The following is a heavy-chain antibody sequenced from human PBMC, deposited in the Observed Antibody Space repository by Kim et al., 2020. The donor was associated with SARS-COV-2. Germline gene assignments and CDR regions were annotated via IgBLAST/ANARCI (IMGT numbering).Heavy chain of an antibody. V-gene: IGHV5-10-1*01. D-gene: IGHD4-17*01. CDR2: IDPSDSYT. CDR3: ATSFKTTVTIAYYYYGMDV. Sequence: GASLQISCKGSGYSFTSYWISWVRQMPGKGLEWMGRIDPSDSYTNYSPSFQGHVTISADKSISTAYLQWSSLKASDTAMYYCATSFKTTVTIAYYYYGMDVWGQGTTVTVSS. CDR1: GYSFTSYW. J-gene: IGHJ6*02.